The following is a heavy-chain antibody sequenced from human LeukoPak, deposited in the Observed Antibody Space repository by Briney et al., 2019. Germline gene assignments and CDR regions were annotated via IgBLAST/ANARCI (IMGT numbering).Heavy chain of an antibody. CDR2: ISYDGSNK. D-gene: IGHD3-10*02. V-gene: IGHV3-30*04. CDR1: GFTFSSYA. J-gene: IGHJ6*04. Sequence: GGSLRLPCAASGFTFSSYAMHWVRQAPGKGLEWVAVISYDGSNKYYADSVKGRFTISRDDAKNSLYLQMNSLRAEDTAVYYCAELGITMIGGVWGKGTTVTISS. CDR3: AELGITMIGGV.